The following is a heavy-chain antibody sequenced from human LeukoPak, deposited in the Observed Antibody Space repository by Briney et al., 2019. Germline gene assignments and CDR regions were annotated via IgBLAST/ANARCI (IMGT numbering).Heavy chain of an antibody. CDR3: ASKSTDHGELRFDY. D-gene: IGHD4-17*01. J-gene: IGHJ4*02. V-gene: IGHV4-34*01. Sequence: KPSETLSLTCAVYGGSFSGYYWSWIRQPPGKGLEWIGEINHSGSTNYNPSLKSRVTISVDTSQNQFSLKVSSVTAADTGVYYCASKSTDHGELRFDYWGQGTLVTVSS. CDR2: INHSGST. CDR1: GGSFSGYY.